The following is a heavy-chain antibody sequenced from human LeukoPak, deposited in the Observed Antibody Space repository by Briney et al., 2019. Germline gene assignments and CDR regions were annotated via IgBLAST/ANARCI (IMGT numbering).Heavy chain of an antibody. J-gene: IGHJ4*02. D-gene: IGHD3-22*01. CDR1: GDTLTELS. CDR3: ATDNAPVVVTDGPGFER. V-gene: IGHV1-24*01. Sequence: ASVKVSCKVSGDTLTELSVHWVRQAPGKGLQWMGGFELEDGETIYAQNFQGRVTMTADTSTDTAYMALSSLRSDDTAVYYCATDNAPVVVTDGPGFERWGRGTLVTVSS. CDR2: FELEDGET.